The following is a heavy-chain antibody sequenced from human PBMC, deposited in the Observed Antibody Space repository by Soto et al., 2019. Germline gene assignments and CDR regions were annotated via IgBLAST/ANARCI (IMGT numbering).Heavy chain of an antibody. V-gene: IGHV3-11*01. D-gene: IGHD3-16*01. J-gene: IGHJ6*02. CDR1: GFTFSDYY. Sequence: QVQLVESGGGLVKPGGSLRLSCAASGFTFSDYYMSWIRQAPGKGLEWVSDISSSGRIIYYADSVKGRFTISRDNAKNSLYLQMNRLRAGDTAVYYCARVNGYAYCGMDVWGQGTTVTVSS. CDR2: ISSSGRII. CDR3: ARVNGYAYCGMDV.